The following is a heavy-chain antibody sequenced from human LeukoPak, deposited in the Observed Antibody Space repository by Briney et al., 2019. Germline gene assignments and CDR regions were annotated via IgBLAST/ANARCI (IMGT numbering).Heavy chain of an antibody. CDR3: AKLGSYGSGLDY. D-gene: IGHD3-10*01. V-gene: IGHV3-30*18. CDR2: ISYDGSNK. J-gene: IGHJ4*02. CDR1: GFTFSICA. Sequence: GGSLRLSCAASGFTFSICAMTWVRQAPGKGLEWVAVISYDGSNKYYADSVKGRFTISRDNSKNTLYLQMNSLRAEDTAVYYCAKLGSYGSGLDYWGQGTLVTVSS.